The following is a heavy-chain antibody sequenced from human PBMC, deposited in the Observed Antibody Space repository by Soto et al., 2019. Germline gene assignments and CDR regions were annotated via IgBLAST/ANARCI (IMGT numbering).Heavy chain of an antibody. Sequence: ASVKVSCKASGYTFTSYGISWVRQAPGQGLEWMGWISAYNGNTNYAQKLQGRVTMTTDTSTSTAYMELRSLRSDDTAVYYCARVSGYDRFLDAFDIWGQGTIVTVSS. CDR1: GYTFTSYG. V-gene: IGHV1-18*01. D-gene: IGHD5-12*01. CDR3: ARVSGYDRFLDAFDI. CDR2: ISAYNGNT. J-gene: IGHJ3*02.